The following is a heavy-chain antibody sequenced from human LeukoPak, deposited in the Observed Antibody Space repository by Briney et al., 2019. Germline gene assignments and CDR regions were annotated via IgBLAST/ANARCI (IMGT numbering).Heavy chain of an antibody. V-gene: IGHV3-66*01. CDR1: GFTVSSNY. CDR3: AKDEGDFTVTTGSVAFDI. CDR2: IYSGGST. Sequence: PGGSLRLSCAASGFTVSSNYMSWVRQAPGKGLEWVSVIYSGGSTYYADSVKGRFTISRDNSKNTLYLQMNSLRAEDTAVYYCAKDEGDFTVTTGSVAFDIWGQGTMVTVSS. D-gene: IGHD4-17*01. J-gene: IGHJ3*02.